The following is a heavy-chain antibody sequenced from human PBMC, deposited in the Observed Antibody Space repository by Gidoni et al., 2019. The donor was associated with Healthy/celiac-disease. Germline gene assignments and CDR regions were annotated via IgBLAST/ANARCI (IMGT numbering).Heavy chain of an antibody. J-gene: IGHJ4*02. CDR1: GYTHTELS. D-gene: IGHD3-22*01. V-gene: IGHV1-24*01. CDR2: FDPEDGET. CDR3: ATLGRSYYYDSSGYFDY. Sequence: QVQPVQSGAEAKKPGASVKVSCKVSGYTHTELSMHWVRQAPGKWLEWMGGFDPEDGETIYAQKFQGRVTMTEDTSTDTAYMELSSLRSEDTAVYYCATLGRSYYYDSSGYFDYWGQGTLVTVSS.